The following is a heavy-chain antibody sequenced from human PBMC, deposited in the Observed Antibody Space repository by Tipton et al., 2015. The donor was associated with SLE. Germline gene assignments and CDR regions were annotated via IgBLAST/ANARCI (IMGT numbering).Heavy chain of an antibody. V-gene: IGHV3-21*01. D-gene: IGHD3-16*02. Sequence: SLRLSCAASGFTFSSYSMNWVRQAPGKGLEWVSSISSSSSYIYYADSVKGRFTISRDNAKNSLYLQMNSLRAEDTAVYYCARSAGIMITFGGVIAGGAFDIWGQGTMVTVSS. CDR2: ISSSSSYI. CDR1: GFTFSSYS. CDR3: ARSAGIMITFGGVIAGGAFDI. J-gene: IGHJ3*02.